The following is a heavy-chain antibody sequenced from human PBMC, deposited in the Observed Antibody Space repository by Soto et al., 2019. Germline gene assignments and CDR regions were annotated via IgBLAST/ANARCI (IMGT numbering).Heavy chain of an antibody. V-gene: IGHV4-34*01. CDR1: GGSFSGYY. CDR2: INHSGST. CDR3: ARGSGGNSHALDY. J-gene: IGHJ4*02. D-gene: IGHD2-21*02. Sequence: PSETLSLTCAVYGGSFSGYYWSWIRQPPGKGLEWIGEINHSGSTNYNPSLKSRVTISVDTSKNQFSLKLSSVTAADTAVYYCARGSGGNSHALDYWGQGTLVTVSS.